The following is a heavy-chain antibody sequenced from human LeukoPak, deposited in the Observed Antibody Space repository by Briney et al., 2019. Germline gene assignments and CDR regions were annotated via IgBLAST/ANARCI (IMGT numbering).Heavy chain of an antibody. V-gene: IGHV1-2*02. CDR1: GYTFTGYY. D-gene: IGHD3-10*01. J-gene: IGHJ3*02. Sequence: VASVTLSFKASGYTFTGYYLHWVRQAPGQGLEWMGLINPNSGGTNFAQKFQGRVTMTRDTSISTAFMELRRLRSDDTAVSDCAREDFYGTGSYNAFDIWGHEIIVTFSS. CDR3: AREDFYGTGSYNAFDI. CDR2: INPNSGGT.